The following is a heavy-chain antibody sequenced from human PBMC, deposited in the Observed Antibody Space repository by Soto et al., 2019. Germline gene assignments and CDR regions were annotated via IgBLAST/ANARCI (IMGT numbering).Heavy chain of an antibody. Sequence: QVQLVQSGAEVKKPGASVKVSCKASGYTFTSYDINWVRQATGQGLEWMGWMNPNSGNTGYARKFQGRVTMTRNTSIGTAYMELSSLRSADTAVYYCARGWRVAAAQVDYWGQGTLVTVSS. CDR1: GYTFTSYD. V-gene: IGHV1-8*01. CDR3: ARGWRVAAAQVDY. D-gene: IGHD6-13*01. J-gene: IGHJ4*02. CDR2: MNPNSGNT.